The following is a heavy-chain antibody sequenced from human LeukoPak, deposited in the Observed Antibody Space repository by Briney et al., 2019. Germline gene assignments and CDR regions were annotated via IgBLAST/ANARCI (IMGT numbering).Heavy chain of an antibody. V-gene: IGHV1-69*13. J-gene: IGHJ4*02. CDR3: ARDLGLLSEGSGWYY. D-gene: IGHD6-19*01. Sequence: GASVKVSCKASGGTFSSYAISWVRQAPGQGLEWMGGIIPIFGTANYAQKSQGRVTITADESTSTAYMELSSLRSEDTAVYCCARDLGLLSEGSGWYYWGQGTLVTVSS. CDR2: IIPIFGTA. CDR1: GGTFSSYA.